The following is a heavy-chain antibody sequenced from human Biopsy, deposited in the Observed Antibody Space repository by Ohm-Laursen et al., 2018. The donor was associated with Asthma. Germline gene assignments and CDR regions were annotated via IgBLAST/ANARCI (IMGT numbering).Heavy chain of an antibody. CDR2: ISYDGSNK. D-gene: IGHD6-19*01. J-gene: IGHJ4*02. CDR3: ARDMNRNGWYFDY. V-gene: IGHV3-30-3*01. CDR1: GFTFSTYA. Sequence: SLRLSCAASGFTFSTYAMHWVRQAPGKGLEWVAVISYDGSNKYYADSVKGRFTISRDNSKNTLYLQMNSLRGDDTAVYYCARDMNRNGWYFDYWGQGTLVTVSS.